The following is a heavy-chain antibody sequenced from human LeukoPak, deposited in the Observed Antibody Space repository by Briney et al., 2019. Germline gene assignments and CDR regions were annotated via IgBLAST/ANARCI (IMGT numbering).Heavy chain of an antibody. D-gene: IGHD4-23*01. V-gene: IGHV3-23*01. J-gene: IGHJ6*02. CDR1: GFTFSSYA. Sequence: PGGSLRLSCAGSGFTFSSYAMSWVRQAPGKGLEWVSAISGSGGATYYADSVKGRFTISRDNSKNTLYLQMNSLRAEDTAIYYCAKDNGGDSLYYAMDVWGQGTTVTVSS. CDR2: ISGSGGAT. CDR3: AKDNGGDSLYYAMDV.